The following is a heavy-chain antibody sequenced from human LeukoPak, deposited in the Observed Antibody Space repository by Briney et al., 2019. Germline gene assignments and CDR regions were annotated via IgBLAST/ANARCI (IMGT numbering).Heavy chain of an antibody. CDR2: IYYSGSA. Sequence: SETLSLTCTVSGGSISTYYWSWIRQPPGKGLEWIGYIYYSGSANYNPSLKSRVTISIDTSKNQFSLKLSSVTAADTAVYYCARSFGSGNYFDYWGQGTLVTVSS. J-gene: IGHJ4*02. D-gene: IGHD3-10*01. CDR1: GGSISTYY. CDR3: ARSFGSGNYFDY. V-gene: IGHV4-59*01.